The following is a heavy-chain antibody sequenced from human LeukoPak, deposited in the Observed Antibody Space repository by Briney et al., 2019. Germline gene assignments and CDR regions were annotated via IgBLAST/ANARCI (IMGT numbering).Heavy chain of an antibody. CDR3: ARGRSGGDWFDS. CDR2: IYYSRST. J-gene: IGHJ5*01. CDR1: GGSISSYY. V-gene: IGHV4-59*01. Sequence: SETLSLTCTVSGGSISSYYWSWIRQPPGKGLEWIGYIYYSRSTHYNPSLKSRVTISVDTSKNQFSLKLSSVTAADTAVYYCARGRSGGDWFDSWGQGTLVTVSS. D-gene: IGHD3-10*01.